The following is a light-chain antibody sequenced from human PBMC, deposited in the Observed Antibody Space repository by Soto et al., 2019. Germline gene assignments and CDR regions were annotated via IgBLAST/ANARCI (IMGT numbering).Light chain of an antibody. CDR3: GAWDGSLGAVV. V-gene: IGLV1-51*01. CDR2: DNN. CDR1: RSNIGNNY. Sequence: QSVLTQPPSVSAAPGQKVTISCSGSRSNIGNNYVFWYQQLPGTAPKLLIYDNNKRPSGIPDRFSGSKSGTSATLGITGLQTGDEADYYCGAWDGSLGAVVFGGGTKLTVL. J-gene: IGLJ2*01.